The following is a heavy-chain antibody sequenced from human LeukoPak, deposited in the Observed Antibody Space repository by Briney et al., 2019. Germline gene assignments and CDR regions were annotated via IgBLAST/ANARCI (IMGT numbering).Heavy chain of an antibody. D-gene: IGHD3-10*01. CDR1: GGSISTYH. V-gene: IGHV4-59*08. CDR3: ARHLDYYGSGSYEY. Sequence: KPSETLSLTCAVSGGSISTYHWSWIRQPPGKGLEWIGYISYSGSTNYNPSLKSRVTISVDTSKSQFSLQLSSVTAAETAVYYCARHLDYYGSGSYEYWGQGTLVTVSS. CDR2: ISYSGST. J-gene: IGHJ4*02.